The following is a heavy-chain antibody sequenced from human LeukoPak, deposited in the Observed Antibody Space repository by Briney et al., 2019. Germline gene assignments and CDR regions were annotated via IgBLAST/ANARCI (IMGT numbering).Heavy chain of an antibody. CDR2: FDPEDGET. V-gene: IGHV1-24*01. CDR3: ATEVGGGSSGYYRMEV. D-gene: IGHD3-22*01. J-gene: IGHJ6*02. Sequence: ASVKVSCKVSGYTLTELSMHWVRQAPGKGLEWMGGFDPEDGETIYEQKFQGRATMTEDTSTDTAYMELSSLRSEDTAVYYCATEVGGGSSGYYRMEVWGQGTTVTVSS. CDR1: GYTLTELS.